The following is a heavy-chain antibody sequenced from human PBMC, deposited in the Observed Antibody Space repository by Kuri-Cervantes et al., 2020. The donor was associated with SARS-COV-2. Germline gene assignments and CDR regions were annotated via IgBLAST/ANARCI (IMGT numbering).Heavy chain of an antibody. CDR1: GFTFRSYE. J-gene: IGHJ4*02. Sequence: GESLKISCAGSGFTFRSYEMDWVRQAPGEGLEWVSYIRSSGSNIHYADSVKGRFTISRDNAKNSLYLQMNSPRAADPAVYYCAREMRAGLRWSTTRGEGARGEDYWGQGTLVTVSS. D-gene: IGHD3-10*01. V-gene: IGHV3-48*03. CDR2: IRSSGSNI. CDR3: AREMRAGLRWSTTRGEGARGEDY.